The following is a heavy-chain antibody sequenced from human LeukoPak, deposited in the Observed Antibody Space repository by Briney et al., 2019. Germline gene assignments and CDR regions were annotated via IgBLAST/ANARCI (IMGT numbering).Heavy chain of an antibody. J-gene: IGHJ4*02. D-gene: IGHD1-26*01. Sequence: SETLSLTCTVSGGSISSYYWSWIRQPPGKGLEWIGYIYYSGSTNYNPSLKSRVTISVDTSKNQFSLKLSSATAADTAVYYCATGGVGAMTYYFDYWGQGTLVTVSS. CDR1: GGSISSYY. CDR2: IYYSGST. CDR3: ATGGVGAMTYYFDY. V-gene: IGHV4-59*08.